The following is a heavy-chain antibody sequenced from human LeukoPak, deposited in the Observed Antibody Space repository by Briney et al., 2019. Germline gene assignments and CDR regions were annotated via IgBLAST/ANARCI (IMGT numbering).Heavy chain of an antibody. V-gene: IGHV3-9*01. CDR1: GFTFDDYA. Sequence: PGRSLRLSCAASGFTFDDYAMHWVRQAPGKGLEWVSGISWNSGSIGYADSVKGRFTISRDNAKNSLYLQMNSLRAEDTALYYCAKDTRGTIFGVVFYGMDVWGQGTTVTVSS. D-gene: IGHD3-3*01. CDR2: ISWNSGSI. CDR3: AKDTRGTIFGVVFYGMDV. J-gene: IGHJ6*02.